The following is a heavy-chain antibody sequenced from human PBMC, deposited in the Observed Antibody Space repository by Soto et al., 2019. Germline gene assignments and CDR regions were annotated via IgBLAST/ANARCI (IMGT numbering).Heavy chain of an antibody. Sequence: QVQLVQSGAEVKKPGASVKVSGKASGYTFTSYGISWVRQAPGQGLEWMGWISAYNGNTNYAQNLQGRVTMTTDTSTSTADMDLRSLRSDDTAVYYCARVDTALVMWYFDYWGQGPLVTVSS. V-gene: IGHV1-18*01. D-gene: IGHD5-18*01. CDR1: GYTFTSYG. J-gene: IGHJ4*02. CDR2: ISAYNGNT. CDR3: ARVDTALVMWYFDY.